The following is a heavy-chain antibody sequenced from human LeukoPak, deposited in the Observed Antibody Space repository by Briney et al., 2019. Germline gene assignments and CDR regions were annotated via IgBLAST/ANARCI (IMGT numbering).Heavy chain of an antibody. CDR3: AGIARCSGGSCYSDY. V-gene: IGHV4-59*01. CDR1: GGSISSYY. CDR2: IYYSGST. D-gene: IGHD2-15*01. J-gene: IGHJ4*02. Sequence: ETLSLTCTVSGGSISSYYWSWIRQPPGKGLEWIGYIYYSGSTNYNPSLKSRVTISVDTSKNQFSLKLSSVTAADTAVYYCAGIARCSGGSCYSDYWGQGTLVTVSS.